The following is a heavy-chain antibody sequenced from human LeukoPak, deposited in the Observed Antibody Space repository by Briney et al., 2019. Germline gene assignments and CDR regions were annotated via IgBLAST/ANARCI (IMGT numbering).Heavy chain of an antibody. CDR1: GFTFSKFA. CDR3: AKGLKTAVGPYMGYHYYMDV. CDR2: ISASGGKT. J-gene: IGHJ6*03. D-gene: IGHD5-18*01. V-gene: IGHV3-23*01. Sequence: GGSLRLSCVASGFTFSKFAVSWVRQAPGKGLEWVSSISASGGKTYDADSVKGRFTISRDNSKNTFYLDMNSLRADDTAVYYCAKGLKTAVGPYMGYHYYMDVWGKGTTVTVSS.